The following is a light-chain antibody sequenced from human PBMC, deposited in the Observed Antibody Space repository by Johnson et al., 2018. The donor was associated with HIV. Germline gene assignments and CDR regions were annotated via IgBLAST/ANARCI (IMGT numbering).Light chain of an antibody. CDR1: SSNIGRHY. Sequence: QSVLTQPPSVSAAPGQTVTISCSGSSSNIGRHYVSWYQQLPGTAPKLLIYDNDSRPSGIPDRFSGSKSGTSDTLRITGLQTGDEADYYCGTWDSRLGNYVFGTGTKITVL. CDR2: DND. V-gene: IGLV1-51*01. J-gene: IGLJ1*01. CDR3: GTWDSRLGNYV.